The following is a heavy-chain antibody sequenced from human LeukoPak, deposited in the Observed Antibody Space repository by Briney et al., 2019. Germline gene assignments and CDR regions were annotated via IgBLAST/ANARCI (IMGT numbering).Heavy chain of an antibody. V-gene: IGHV1-18*01. CDR3: ARTVVPAAIDHPNWFDP. D-gene: IGHD2-2*01. CDR2: ISAYNGNT. J-gene: IGHJ5*02. Sequence: ASVKVSCKASGYTFTSYGISWVRQAPGQGLEWMGWISAYNGNTNYAQKLQGRVTMTTDTSTSTAYMELRSLRSDDTAVYYCARTVVPAAIDHPNWFDPWGQGTLVTVSS. CDR1: GYTFTSYG.